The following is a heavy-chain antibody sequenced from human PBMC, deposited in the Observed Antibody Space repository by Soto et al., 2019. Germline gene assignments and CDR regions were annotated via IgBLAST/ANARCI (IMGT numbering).Heavy chain of an antibody. CDR1: GGSFSGYY. CDR3: ARVPSP. J-gene: IGHJ5*02. CDR2: IDQSGST. V-gene: IGHV4-34*01. Sequence: PSETPSLTFAVYGGSFSGYYWNWLRQPPGEGLEWIGKIDQSGSTNYNPSLKSRVTMSVDTSRSQFSLKLSSVTAADTAVYYCARVPSPWGQGTLVTVSS.